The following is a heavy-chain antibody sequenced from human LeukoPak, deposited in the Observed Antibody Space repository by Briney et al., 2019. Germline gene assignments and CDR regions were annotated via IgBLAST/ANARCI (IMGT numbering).Heavy chain of an antibody. CDR2: IYENKRT. D-gene: IGHD6-25*01. J-gene: IGHJ4*02. V-gene: IGHV4-39*07. CDR3: ARDRGSSGRTPFDY. Sequence: SETLSLTCTVSGGSISSSSYYWGWIRQTPGKGLEWIGSIYENKRTYYNPSFKRRVTISVDTSKNQFSLQVNSVTAADTAVYYCARDRGSSGRTPFDYWGQGRLVTVSS. CDR1: GGSISSSSYY.